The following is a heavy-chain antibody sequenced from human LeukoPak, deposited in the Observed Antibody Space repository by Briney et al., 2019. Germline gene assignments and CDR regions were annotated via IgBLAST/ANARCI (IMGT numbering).Heavy chain of an antibody. CDR1: GYSFTSYW. CDR3: ARPVHSSKGWFDP. Sequence: GESLKTSCKGSGYSFTSYWIGWVRQMPGKGLEWMGIIYPGDSDTRYSPSFQGQVTISADKSISTAYLQWSSLKASDTAMYYCARPVHSSKGWFDPWGQGTLVTVSS. J-gene: IGHJ5*02. D-gene: IGHD6-13*01. V-gene: IGHV5-51*01. CDR2: IYPGDSDT.